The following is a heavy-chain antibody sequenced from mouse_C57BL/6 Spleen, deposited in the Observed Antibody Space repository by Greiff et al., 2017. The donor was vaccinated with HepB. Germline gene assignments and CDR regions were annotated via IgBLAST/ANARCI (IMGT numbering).Heavy chain of an antibody. V-gene: IGHV5-17*01. CDR3: ARPLPGTSGAMDY. D-gene: IGHD2-1*01. Sequence: VQLQQSGGGLVKPGGSLKLSCAASGFTFSDYGMHWVRQAPEKGLEWVAYISSGSSTIYYADTVKGRFTISRDNAKNTLFLQMTSLRSEDTAMYYCARPLPGTSGAMDYWGQGTSVTVSS. CDR2: ISSGSSTI. CDR1: GFTFSDYG. J-gene: IGHJ4*01.